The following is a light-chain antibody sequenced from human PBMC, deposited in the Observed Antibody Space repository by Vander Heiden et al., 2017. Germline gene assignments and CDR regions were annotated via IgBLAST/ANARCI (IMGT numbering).Light chain of an antibody. Sequence: QSALTQPPSVSGSPGQSVTISCTGTSSDVGNYNRVSWYQQAPGTAPKLLIYEVNDRPSGVPDRFSGSKSGNTASLTISGLQGEDEADYYCSSYTTSRTYVFGTGTHVTVL. V-gene: IGLV2-18*02. CDR2: EVN. CDR1: SSDVGNYNR. CDR3: SSYTTSRTYV. J-gene: IGLJ1*01.